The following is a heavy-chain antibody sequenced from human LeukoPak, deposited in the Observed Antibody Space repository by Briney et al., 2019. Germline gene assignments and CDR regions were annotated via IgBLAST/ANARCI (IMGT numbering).Heavy chain of an antibody. CDR3: ARIGYASAWSGTAFDV. CDR2: IDWDDDK. V-gene: IGHV2-70*04. J-gene: IGHJ3*01. D-gene: IGHD6-19*01. Sequence: SGPMLVNPTQTLTLTCTFSGFSLSSNGMRVAWIRQPPGKALEWLARIDWDDDKYYSTSLKTRLTISKDTSKNQVVLTMTNMDPVDTATNYFARIGYASAWSGTAFDVWGQGAMVTVSS. CDR1: GFSLSSNGMR.